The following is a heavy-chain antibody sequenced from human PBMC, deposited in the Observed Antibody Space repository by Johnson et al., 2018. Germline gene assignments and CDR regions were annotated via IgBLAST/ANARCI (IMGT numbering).Heavy chain of an antibody. CDR2: ISWNSNSI. J-gene: IGHJ3*02. V-gene: IGHV3-9*01. CDR3: AKWVVAELQLGTFDS. CDR1: EFILDDYV. Sequence: VQLVQSGGGLVQPGRSLRLSCAASEFILDDYVVHWVRQAPGKGLEWVSGISWNSNSIADAHSVKGRFSISRDNAKDSLYLPGNRLRAEDTALYYCAKWVVAELQLGTFDSGGQGTMVTVSS. D-gene: IGHD1-7*01.